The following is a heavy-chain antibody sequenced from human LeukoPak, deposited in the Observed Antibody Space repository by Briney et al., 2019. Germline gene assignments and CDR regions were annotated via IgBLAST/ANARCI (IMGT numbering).Heavy chain of an antibody. CDR3: ARDTPGITSSWYAPGGFDY. Sequence: GASVKVSCKASGYTFTSYGISWVRQAPGQGLEWMGWISAYNGNTNYAQKLQGRVTMTTDTSTSTAYMELRSLRSDDTAVYYCARDTPGITSSWYAPGGFDYWGQGTLVTVFS. CDR2: ISAYNGNT. D-gene: IGHD6-13*01. J-gene: IGHJ4*02. V-gene: IGHV1-18*01. CDR1: GYTFTSYG.